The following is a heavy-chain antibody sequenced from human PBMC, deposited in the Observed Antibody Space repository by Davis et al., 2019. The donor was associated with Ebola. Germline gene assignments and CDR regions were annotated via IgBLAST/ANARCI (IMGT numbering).Heavy chain of an antibody. CDR3: AKESYVSGTYYGYFDF. Sequence: PGGSLRLSCTASGFTFGDYAMSWFRQAPGKGLEWVSAISGSGDSTYYADSVKGRFTFSRDNSKNTLYLQMDTLRAEDTAVYYCAKESYVSGTYYGYFDFWGRGTLVTVSS. D-gene: IGHD3-10*01. CDR2: ISGSGDST. J-gene: IGHJ2*01. V-gene: IGHV3-23*01. CDR1: GFTFGDYA.